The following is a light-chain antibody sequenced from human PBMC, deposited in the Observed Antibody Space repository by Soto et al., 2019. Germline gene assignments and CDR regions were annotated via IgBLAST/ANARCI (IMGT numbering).Light chain of an antibody. J-gene: IGLJ2*01. V-gene: IGLV1-40*01. CDR1: SSNIGAGYD. CDR3: QSYDISLSGVV. CDR2: GNS. Sequence: QPVLTQPPSVSGAPGQRVTISCTGSSSNIGAGYDVHWYQQLPGTAPKLLIYGNSNRPSGVPDRFSGSKSGTSASLAITGLQAEDEADYYCQSYDISLSGVVFGGGTQLTVL.